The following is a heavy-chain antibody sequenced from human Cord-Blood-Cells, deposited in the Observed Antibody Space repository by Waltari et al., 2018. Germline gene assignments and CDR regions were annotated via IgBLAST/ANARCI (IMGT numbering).Heavy chain of an antibody. J-gene: IGHJ1*01. CDR3: ARGLAAATHAEYFQH. CDR2: IIPIFSTA. Sequence: QGLEWMGGIIPIFSTANYAQKFQGRVTITADESTSTAYMELSSLRSEDTAVYYCARGLAAATHAEYFQHWGQGTLVTVSS. D-gene: IGHD6-13*01. V-gene: IGHV1-69*01.